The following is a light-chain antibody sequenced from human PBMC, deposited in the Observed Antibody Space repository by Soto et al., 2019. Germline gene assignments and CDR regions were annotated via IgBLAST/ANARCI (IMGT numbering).Light chain of an antibody. CDR2: DAS. V-gene: IGKV3-11*01. J-gene: IGKJ4*01. CDR3: QQRTNWPALT. CDR1: QSVSSY. Sequence: EIVLTQSPATLPLSPGERATLSCRASQSVSSYLAWYKQKPGQAPRLLIYDASNRATGIPVRFSGRGSGTDFTLTISSLEPEDFAVYYCQQRTNWPALTFGGGTKVEIK.